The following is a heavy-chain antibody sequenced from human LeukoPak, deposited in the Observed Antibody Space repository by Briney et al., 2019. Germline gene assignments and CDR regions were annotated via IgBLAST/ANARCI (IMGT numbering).Heavy chain of an antibody. CDR1: GGTFSSYA. Sequence: ASVKVSCKASGGTFSSYAISWVRQAPGQGLEWMGGIIPIFGTANYAKKFQGRVTITADESTSTAYMELSSLRSEDTAVYYCARDVKITIFGVVTQIYYMDVWGKGTTVTVSS. V-gene: IGHV1-69*13. CDR2: IIPIFGTA. D-gene: IGHD3-3*01. CDR3: ARDVKITIFGVVTQIYYMDV. J-gene: IGHJ6*03.